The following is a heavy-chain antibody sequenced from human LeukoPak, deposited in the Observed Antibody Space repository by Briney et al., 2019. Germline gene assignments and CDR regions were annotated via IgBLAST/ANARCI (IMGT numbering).Heavy chain of an antibody. CDR1: GYSFTSFW. J-gene: IGHJ4*02. V-gene: IGHV5-51*01. CDR2: SYTGDSDT. Sequence: GESLKISWKGSGYSFTSFWSSWVRQMPGKAQEWMGVSYTGDSDTIYSPSSHGKVNISADKSISTAYLQWSSLKASDTAMYYCARRGYSYGHDYWGQGTLVTVSS. CDR3: ARRGYSYGHDY. D-gene: IGHD5-18*01.